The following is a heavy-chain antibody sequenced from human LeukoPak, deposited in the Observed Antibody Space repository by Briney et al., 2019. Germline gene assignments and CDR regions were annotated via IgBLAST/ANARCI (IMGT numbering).Heavy chain of an antibody. CDR2: INHSGST. V-gene: IGHV4-34*01. CDR1: GGSFSGYY. Sequence: KPSETLSLTCAVYGGSFSGYYWSWIRQPPGKGLEWIGEINHSGSTNYNPSLKSRVTISVDTSKNQFSLKLSSVTAADTAVYYCAGARWLQRLWDDYWGQGTLVTVSS. CDR3: AGARWLQRLWDDY. J-gene: IGHJ4*02. D-gene: IGHD5-24*01.